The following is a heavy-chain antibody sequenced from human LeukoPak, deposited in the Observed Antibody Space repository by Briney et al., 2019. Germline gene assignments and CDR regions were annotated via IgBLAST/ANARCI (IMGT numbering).Heavy chain of an antibody. J-gene: IGHJ4*02. Sequence: GGSLGLSCAASGFTFSSYAMSWVRQTPGKGLEWVSAISGSGGTTFYADSVKGRFTISRDNSKNTLYLQMNSLRAEDTAVYYCAKDPTLVYCSSTCYFDYWGQGTLVTVSS. CDR3: AKDPTLVYCSSTCYFDY. V-gene: IGHV3-23*01. CDR2: ISGSGGTT. CDR1: GFTFSSYA. D-gene: IGHD2-2*01.